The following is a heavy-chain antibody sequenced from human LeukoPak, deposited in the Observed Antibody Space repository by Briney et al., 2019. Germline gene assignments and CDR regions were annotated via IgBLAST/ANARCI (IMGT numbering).Heavy chain of an antibody. Sequence: GGSLRLSCAASRFTFSDYYMTWIRQAPGKGLEWVSYISSTGATIYYADSVKGRFTISRDNAKNSLYLQMNSLRAEDTAVYYCAREYNWNDYWWFDPWGQGTLVTVSS. CDR1: RFTFSDYY. CDR3: AREYNWNDYWWFDP. J-gene: IGHJ5*02. D-gene: IGHD1-1*01. CDR2: ISSTGATI. V-gene: IGHV3-11*04.